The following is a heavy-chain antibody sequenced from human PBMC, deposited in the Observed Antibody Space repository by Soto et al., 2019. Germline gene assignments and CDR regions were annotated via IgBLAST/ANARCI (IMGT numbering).Heavy chain of an antibody. D-gene: IGHD1-26*01. CDR2: ISSNGGST. CDR3: ATLPKGSYGY. Sequence: GGSLRLSCAASGFTFSSYAMHWVRQAPGKGLEYVSAISSNGGSTYYANSVKGRFTISRDNSKNTLYLQMGSLRAEDMAVYYCATLPKGSYGYWGQGTLVTVSS. V-gene: IGHV3-64*01. J-gene: IGHJ4*02. CDR1: GFTFSSYA.